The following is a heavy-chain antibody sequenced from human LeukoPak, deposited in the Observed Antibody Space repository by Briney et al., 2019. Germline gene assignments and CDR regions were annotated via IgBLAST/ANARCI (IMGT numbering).Heavy chain of an antibody. J-gene: IGHJ5*02. Sequence: ASVKVSCKASGYTFTSYDINWVRQATGQGLEWMGWMNPNSGNTGYAQKFQGRVTITRNTSISTAYMELSSLRSDDTAVYYCARVDIVVVPAAIATGWFDPWGQGTLVTVSS. V-gene: IGHV1-8*03. D-gene: IGHD2-2*02. CDR1: GYTFTSYD. CDR2: MNPNSGNT. CDR3: ARVDIVVVPAAIATGWFDP.